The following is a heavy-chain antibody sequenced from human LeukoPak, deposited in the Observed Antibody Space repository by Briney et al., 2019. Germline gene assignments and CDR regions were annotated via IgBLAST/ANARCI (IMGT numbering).Heavy chain of an antibody. CDR2: ITMSGDST. V-gene: IGHV3-23*01. Sequence: PGGSLRLSCAASGFTFSSYAFTWVRQAPGKGLEWVSGITMSGDSTYYADSVKGRFTISRDNSKNTLYPQMTSLRAEDTALYYCARTPNRFYDFWGQGTLVTVSS. J-gene: IGHJ4*02. CDR1: GFTFSSYA. CDR3: ARTPNRFYDF.